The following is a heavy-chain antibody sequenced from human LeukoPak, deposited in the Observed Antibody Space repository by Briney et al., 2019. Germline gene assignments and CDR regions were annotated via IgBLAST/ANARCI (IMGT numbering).Heavy chain of an antibody. CDR1: GFTFSGSA. V-gene: IGHV3-73*01. CDR2: IRSKANSYAT. J-gene: IGHJ4*02. CDR3: TRRMATVTTGNYYFDY. D-gene: IGHD4-17*01. Sequence: PGRSLRLSCAASGFTFSGSAMHWVRQASGKGLEWVGRIRSKANSYATAYAASVKGRFTISRDDSKNTAYLQMNSLKTEDTAVYYCTRRMATVTTGNYYFDYWGQGTLVTVSS.